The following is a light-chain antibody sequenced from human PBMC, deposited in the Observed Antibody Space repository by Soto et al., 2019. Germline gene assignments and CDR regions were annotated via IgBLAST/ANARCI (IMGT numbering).Light chain of an antibody. V-gene: IGKV1-39*01. CDR1: QTIGTY. Sequence: IQMTQSPSSLSASVGDRISITCRASQTIGTYLNWYQQIPGKAPKLLIYASSRLQTGVPSRFSGSGSGTHFTLTINSLQPEDFGTYYGQQSFNLPRTFGPGTRVETK. J-gene: IGKJ1*01. CDR3: QQSFNLPRT. CDR2: ASS.